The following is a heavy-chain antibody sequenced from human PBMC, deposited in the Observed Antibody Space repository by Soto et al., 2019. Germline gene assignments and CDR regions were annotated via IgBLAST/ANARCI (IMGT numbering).Heavy chain of an antibody. CDR3: AKDSYGSGTDSSYVMHV. V-gene: IGHV3-23*01. Sequence: GGSLRLSCAASGFSCSSYAMSWVRQAPGKGLEWVSCMSAGGGSRFHADSVKGRFTISRDNSKNTLYLQMNRLRAEDTAVYYCAKDSYGSGTDSSYVMHVRGPATSLTVFS. CDR2: MSAGGGSR. D-gene: IGHD3-10*01. J-gene: IGHJ6*02. CDR1: GFSCSSYA.